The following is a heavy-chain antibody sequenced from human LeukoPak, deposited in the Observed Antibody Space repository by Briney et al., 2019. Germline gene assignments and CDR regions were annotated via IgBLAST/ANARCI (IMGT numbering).Heavy chain of an antibody. V-gene: IGHV6-1*01. D-gene: IGHD1-26*01. CDR2: TYSRSKWFN. Sequence: SQTLSLTCAISGDSVSSKSASWNWIRQSPSRGLEWLGRTYSRSKWFNDFAVSVKSRITINPDTSKNQFSRHLSSVTPDATAVYYCARGTGSLDYWGQGTLVTVSS. J-gene: IGHJ4*02. CDR1: GDSVSSKSAS. CDR3: ARGTGSLDY.